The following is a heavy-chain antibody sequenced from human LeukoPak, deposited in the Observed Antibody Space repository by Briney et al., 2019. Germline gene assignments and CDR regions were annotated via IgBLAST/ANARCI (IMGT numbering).Heavy chain of an antibody. CDR1: GYTLTELS. J-gene: IGHJ4*02. V-gene: IGHV1-24*01. Sequence: ASVKVSCKVSGYTLTELSMHWVRQVPGKGLEWMGGFDPEDGETIYAQKFQGRVTMTEDTSTDTAYMELSSLRSEDTAVYYCATDLDITMVRGVLTRFDYWGQGTLVTVSS. D-gene: IGHD3-10*01. CDR3: ATDLDITMVRGVLTRFDY. CDR2: FDPEDGET.